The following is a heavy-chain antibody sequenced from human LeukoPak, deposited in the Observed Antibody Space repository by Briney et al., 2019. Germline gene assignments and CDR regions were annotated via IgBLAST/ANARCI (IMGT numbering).Heavy chain of an antibody. CDR1: GFTFSSYG. CDR2: ISYDGSNK. J-gene: IGHJ4*02. Sequence: GGSLRLSCAASGFTFSSYGMHWVRQAPGKGLERVAVISYDGSNKYYADSVKGRFTISRDNSKNTLYLQMNSLRAEDTAVYYCARDFDYWGQGTLVTVSS. CDR3: ARDFDY. V-gene: IGHV3-30*03.